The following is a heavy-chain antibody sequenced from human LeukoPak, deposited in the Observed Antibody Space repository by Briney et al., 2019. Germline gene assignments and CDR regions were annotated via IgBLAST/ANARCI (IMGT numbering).Heavy chain of an antibody. V-gene: IGHV3-15*01. Sequence: PGGSLRLSCAPSGFTFSNYWMTWVRQAPGKGLEWVGRIHSKTDGGTTDYAAPVKDRFTISRDDSKNMLYLQMNSLKTEDTAVYYCTTDRVRTTVTTRFDYWGQGTLVTVSS. CDR3: TTDRVRTTVTTRFDY. J-gene: IGHJ4*02. D-gene: IGHD4-17*01. CDR1: GFTFSNYW. CDR2: IHSKTDGGTT.